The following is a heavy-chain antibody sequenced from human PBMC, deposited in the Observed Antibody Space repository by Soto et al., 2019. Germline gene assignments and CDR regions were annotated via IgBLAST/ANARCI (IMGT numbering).Heavy chain of an antibody. CDR1: GGSISSSSYY. V-gene: IGHV4-39*01. CDR3: ARQYMSAQQRVFYYYSGMDV. D-gene: IGHD6-13*01. Sequence: SETLSLTCTVSGGSISSSSYYWGWIRQPPGKGLEWIGSIYYSGSTYYNPSLKSRVTISVDTSKNQFSLKLSSVTAADTAVYNCARQYMSAQQRVFYYYSGMDVWGQGTTVTVSS. CDR2: IYYSGST. J-gene: IGHJ6*02.